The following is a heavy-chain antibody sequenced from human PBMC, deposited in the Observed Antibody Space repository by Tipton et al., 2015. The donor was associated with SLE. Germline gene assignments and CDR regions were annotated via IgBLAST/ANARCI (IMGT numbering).Heavy chain of an antibody. V-gene: IGHV4-59*02. CDR2: VYYSGLS. J-gene: IGHJ4*02. CDR1: GRTVDGYY. Sequence: TLSLTCTVSGRTVDGYYWSWIRQPPGKGLEWIGYVYYSGLSSHNPSLSSRATVILDRSKNQVSLRVMSVTAEDTAVYYCGRSSRGDSVNLDFLGQGILGTVSS. D-gene: IGHD2-21*02. CDR3: GRSSRGDSVNLDF.